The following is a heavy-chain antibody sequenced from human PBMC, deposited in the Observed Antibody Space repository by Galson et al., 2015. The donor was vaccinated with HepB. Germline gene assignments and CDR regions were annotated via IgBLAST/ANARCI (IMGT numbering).Heavy chain of an antibody. V-gene: IGHV3-11*01. J-gene: IGHJ4*02. CDR3: ARYLTLWFGERYYFDY. Sequence: SLRLSCAASGFTFSDYYMSWIRQAPGKGLEWVSYISSSGSTIYYADSVKGRFTISRDNAKNSLYLQMNSLRAEDTAVYYCARYLTLWFGERYYFDYWGQGTLVTVSS. CDR2: ISSSGSTI. CDR1: GFTFSDYY. D-gene: IGHD3-10*01.